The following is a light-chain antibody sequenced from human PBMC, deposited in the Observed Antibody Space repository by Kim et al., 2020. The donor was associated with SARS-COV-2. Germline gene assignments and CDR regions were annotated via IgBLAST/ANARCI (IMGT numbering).Light chain of an antibody. V-gene: IGKV1-39*01. J-gene: IGKJ1*01. CDR1: QSISSY. Sequence: DIQMTQSPSSLSASVGDRVTITCRASQSISSYLNWYQQKPGKAPKLLIYAASSLQSGVPSRFSGSGYGTDFTLTISSLQPEDFATYYCQQNYSTPWTFGQGTKVDIK. CDR2: AAS. CDR3: QQNYSTPWT.